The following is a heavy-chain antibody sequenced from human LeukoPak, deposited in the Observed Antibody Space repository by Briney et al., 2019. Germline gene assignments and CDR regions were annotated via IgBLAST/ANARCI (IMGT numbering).Heavy chain of an antibody. V-gene: IGHV5-51*01. Sequence: GESLKISCKGSGYSFTSYWIGWVRQMPGKGLEWMGIIYPGDSDTRYSPSFQGQVTISADKSISTAYLQWSSLKASDTAMYYCARRRYCSGGSCYGVGIAPNWFDPWGQGTLVTVSS. CDR1: GYSFTSYW. J-gene: IGHJ5*02. D-gene: IGHD2-15*01. CDR3: ARRRYCSGGSCYGVGIAPNWFDP. CDR2: IYPGDSDT.